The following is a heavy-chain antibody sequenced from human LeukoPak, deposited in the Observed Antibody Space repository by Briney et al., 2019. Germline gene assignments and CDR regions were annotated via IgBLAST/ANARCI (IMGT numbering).Heavy chain of an antibody. CDR3: AKERRAVVVPAAGDY. V-gene: IGHV3-23*01. D-gene: IGHD2-2*01. CDR2: ISGSGGST. Sequence: PWGSLRLSCAASEFTFSSYAMSWVRQAPGKGLEWVSGISGSGGSTYYADSVKGRFTISRDNSKNTLYLQMNSLRAKDTAVYYCAKERRAVVVPAAGDYWGQGTLVTVSS. J-gene: IGHJ4*02. CDR1: EFTFSSYA.